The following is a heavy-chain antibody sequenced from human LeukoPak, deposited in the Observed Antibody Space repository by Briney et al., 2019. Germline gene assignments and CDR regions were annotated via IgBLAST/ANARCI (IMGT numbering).Heavy chain of an antibody. J-gene: IGHJ6*03. Sequence: SETLSLTRTVYGGSIISYYWSWIRQPAGKGLEWIGHIYTSGSTHYNPSLQSRVTLSLDTSKNQFSLNLSSVTAAHTAVYYCARESEWERDYYYYYYMDVWGKGTTVTISS. V-gene: IGHV4-4*07. CDR2: IYTSGST. CDR3: ARESEWERDYYYYYYMDV. CDR1: GGSIISYY. D-gene: IGHD1-26*01.